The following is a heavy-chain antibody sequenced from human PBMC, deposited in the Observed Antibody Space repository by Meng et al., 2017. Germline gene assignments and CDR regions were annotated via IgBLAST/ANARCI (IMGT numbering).Heavy chain of an antibody. CDR1: GFTFSSYS. V-gene: IGHV3-21*04. Sequence: GESLKISCAASGFTFSSYSMNWVRQAPGKGLEWVSSISSSSSYIYYADSVKGRFTISRDNAKNSLYLQMNSLRAEDTAVYYCASDTYYYDSSGPSYFDYWGQGTLVTVSS. CDR3: ASDTYYYDSSGPSYFDY. J-gene: IGHJ4*02. CDR2: ISSSSSYI. D-gene: IGHD3-22*01.